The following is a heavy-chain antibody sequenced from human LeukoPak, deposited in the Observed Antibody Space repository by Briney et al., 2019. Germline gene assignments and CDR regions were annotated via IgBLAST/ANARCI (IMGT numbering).Heavy chain of an antibody. Sequence: PGGSLRLSCAASGFTFSSNAMSWVRQAPGKGLEWVSTISGGGGSTYYADSVKGRFTISRDNSKNTLYLEMNSLGAEDTAVYYCARDLSGYSDYWGQGTLVTVSS. J-gene: IGHJ4*02. CDR2: ISGGGGST. D-gene: IGHD2-15*01. CDR1: GFTFSSNA. CDR3: ARDLSGYSDY. V-gene: IGHV3-23*01.